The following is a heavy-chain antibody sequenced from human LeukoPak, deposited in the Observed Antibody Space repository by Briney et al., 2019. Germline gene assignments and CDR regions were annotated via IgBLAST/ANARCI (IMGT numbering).Heavy chain of an antibody. V-gene: IGHV3-73*01. CDR1: GFTFSGSA. J-gene: IGHJ4*02. CDR3: TRYTPDSSGYLY. Sequence: GSLKLSCAASGFTFSGSAMHWVRQASGKGLEWVGRIRSKANSYATAYAASVKGRFTISRDDSKNTAYLQMNSLKTEDTAVYYCTRYTPDSSGYLYWGQGTLVTVSS. CDR2: IRSKANSYAT. D-gene: IGHD3-22*01.